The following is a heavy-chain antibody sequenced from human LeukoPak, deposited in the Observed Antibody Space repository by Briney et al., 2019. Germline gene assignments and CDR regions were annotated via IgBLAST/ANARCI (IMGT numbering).Heavy chain of an antibody. J-gene: IGHJ4*02. Sequence: PGGSLRLSCAASGFTFSVYSMNWVRQAPGKGLEWVSYISSGSTTIYYAGSVNGRFIISRDNAKNSLYLQMNSLRDEDTAVYYCVRDYRYNYEYWGQGTLVTVSS. V-gene: IGHV3-48*02. CDR1: GFTFSVYS. D-gene: IGHD1-1*01. CDR3: VRDYRYNYEY. CDR2: ISSGSTTI.